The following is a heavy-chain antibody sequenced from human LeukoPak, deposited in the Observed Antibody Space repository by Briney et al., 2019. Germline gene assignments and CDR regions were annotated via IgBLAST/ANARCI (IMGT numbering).Heavy chain of an antibody. CDR1: GGSISSYY. Sequence: SETLSLTCTVSGGSISSYYWSWIRQPPGKGLEWIGYIYYSGSTSYNPSLKSRVTISADTSKNQFSLKLSSVTAADTAVYYCARGYWFYLDYWGQGTLVTVSS. CDR3: ARGYWFYLDY. V-gene: IGHV4-59*08. CDR2: IYYSGST. J-gene: IGHJ4*02. D-gene: IGHD2-8*02.